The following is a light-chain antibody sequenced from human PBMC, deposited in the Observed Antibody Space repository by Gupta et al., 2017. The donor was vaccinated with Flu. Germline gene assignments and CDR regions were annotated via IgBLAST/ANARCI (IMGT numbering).Light chain of an antibody. CDR2: VAS. V-gene: IGKV1-39*01. CDR1: QTISTF. J-gene: IGKJ1*01. CDR3: QQSYSTPRT. Sequence: PYSLSASEGDRVTITCRASQTISTFLNWYQQKPGKAPKLLIHVASSLQSGVPSRFSGSGSGTDFTLTISSLQPEDFATYYCQQSYSTPRTFGQGTKVEIK.